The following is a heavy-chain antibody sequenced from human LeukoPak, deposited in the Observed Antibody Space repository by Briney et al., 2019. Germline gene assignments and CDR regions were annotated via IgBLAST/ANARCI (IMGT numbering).Heavy chain of an antibody. CDR2: IKQDGSKK. CDR1: GFTFSTYW. Sequence: GGSLRLSCAASGFTFSTYWMSWVRQAPGKGLEWVANIKQDGSKKYYVDSVRGRFTISRDNAKNSLYLQMNSLRAEDTAVYYCARVGGSGYSIGWFDYWGQGTLVTVSS. V-gene: IGHV3-7*03. J-gene: IGHJ4*02. CDR3: ARVGGSGYSIGWFDY. D-gene: IGHD6-19*01.